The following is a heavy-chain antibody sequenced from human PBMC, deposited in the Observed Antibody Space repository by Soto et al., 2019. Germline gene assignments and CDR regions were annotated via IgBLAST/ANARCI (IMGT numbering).Heavy chain of an antibody. CDR3: AIITRGFSMDV. J-gene: IGHJ6*02. CDR1: GFTFSAYW. CDR2: TKHDGSEK. V-gene: IGHV3-7*01. D-gene: IGHD1-20*01. Sequence: PGGSLRLSCAASGFTFSAYWMSWVRQTPGKGLEWVANTKHDGSEKYYVDSVKGRFTISRDNAKDSLFLEMNSLRAEDTAVFYCAIITRGFSMDVWGQGTTVTVS.